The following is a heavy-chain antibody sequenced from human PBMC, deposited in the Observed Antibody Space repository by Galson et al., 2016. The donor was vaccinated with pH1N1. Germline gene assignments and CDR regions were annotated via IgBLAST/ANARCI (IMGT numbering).Heavy chain of an antibody. Sequence: SVKVSCKVSGYTFTELSMRWVRQAPGKGLEWMGTFYPEXXKTTYAQKFQGRVTMTEDTSTDTAYMELSSLRSDDTAIYYCTTGYRCAPTNCYGYYYYMPVWGQGTTVVVSS. V-gene: IGHV1-24*01. CDR3: TTGYRCAPTNCYGYYYYMPV. J-gene: IGHJ6*03. CDR1: GYTFTELS. D-gene: IGHD2-2*01. CDR2: FYPEXXKT.